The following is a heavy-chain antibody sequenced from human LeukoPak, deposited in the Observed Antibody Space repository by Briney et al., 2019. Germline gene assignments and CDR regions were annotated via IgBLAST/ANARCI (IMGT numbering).Heavy chain of an antibody. CDR2: IQYDGSNK. V-gene: IGHV3-30*02. J-gene: IGHJ6*03. D-gene: IGHD2-2*01. Sequence: GGSLRLSCAASGFTFSNYGMHWVRQAPGKGLEWVAFIQYDGSNKYYADSVKGRFTISRDNSKNTLYLQMNSLRAEDTAVYYCAKSPLSTYYYYYYMDVWGKGTTVTVSS. CDR1: GFTFSNYG. CDR3: AKSPLSTYYYYYYMDV.